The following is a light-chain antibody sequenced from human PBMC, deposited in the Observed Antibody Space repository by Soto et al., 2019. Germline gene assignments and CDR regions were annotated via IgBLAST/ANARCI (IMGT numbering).Light chain of an antibody. J-gene: IGLJ2*01. CDR1: SSNIGSNT. Sequence: QAVVTQPPSASGTPGQRVTISCSGSSSNIGSNTVNWYQQLPGTATKLLIYSNNQRPSGVPDRFSGSKSGTSASLAISGLQSEDEADYYCAAWDDSLNGVVFGGGTKLTVL. CDR2: SNN. CDR3: AAWDDSLNGVV. V-gene: IGLV1-44*01.